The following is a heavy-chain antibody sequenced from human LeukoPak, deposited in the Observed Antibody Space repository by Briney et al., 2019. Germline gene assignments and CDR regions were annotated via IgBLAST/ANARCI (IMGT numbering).Heavy chain of an antibody. CDR2: ISSNSSYI. Sequence: GGSLRLSCAASGFTFSSYSMNWGRQAPGKGVELVSGISSNSSYIYYADSLQGRFTISRDNAKNSLYLQMNSLRAEDTAVYYCAELGITMIGGVWGKGTTVTISS. J-gene: IGHJ6*04. V-gene: IGHV3-21*01. D-gene: IGHD3-10*02. CDR3: AELGITMIGGV. CDR1: GFTFSSYS.